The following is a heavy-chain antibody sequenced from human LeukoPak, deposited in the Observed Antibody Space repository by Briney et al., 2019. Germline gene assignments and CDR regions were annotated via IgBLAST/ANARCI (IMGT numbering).Heavy chain of an antibody. CDR2: ISAYNGNT. D-gene: IGHD5-18*01. CDR1: GYTFTSYG. V-gene: IGHV1-18*01. Sequence: ASVKVSCKASGYTFTSYGISWVRQAPGQGLEWMGWISAYNGNTNYAQKLQGRVTMTTDTSTSTAYMELRSLRSEDTAVYYCARGGYSYGYITPPDYWGQGTLVTVSS. J-gene: IGHJ4*02. CDR3: ARGGYSYGYITPPDY.